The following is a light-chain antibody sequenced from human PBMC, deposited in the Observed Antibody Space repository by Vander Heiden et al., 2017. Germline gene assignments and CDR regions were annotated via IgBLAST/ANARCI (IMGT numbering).Light chain of an antibody. J-gene: IGLJ2*01. V-gene: IGLV1-40*01. CDR3: QSYDSSRSGYVV. CDR2: GNS. CDR1: SSNTVAGYD. Sequence: QSVLTQPPSVSGAPGQRCTIPSTGSSSNTVAGYDVHVYQQRPGTAPHLLIYGNSNRPAGVPDRVSCSKSGTAASLAITGLQAEDEADDYCQSYDSSRSGYVVFGGGTKLTVL.